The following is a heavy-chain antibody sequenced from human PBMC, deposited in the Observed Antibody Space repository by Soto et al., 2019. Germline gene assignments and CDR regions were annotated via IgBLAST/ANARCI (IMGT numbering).Heavy chain of an antibody. CDR1: GGSISSGGYY. CDR3: ARTAVTQTCDFDI. V-gene: IGHV4-31*03. CDR2: IYYSGST. D-gene: IGHD4-17*01. J-gene: IGHJ3*02. Sequence: SETLSLTCTVSGGSISSGGYYWSWIRQHPGKGLEWIGYIYYSGSTYYNPSLKSRVTISVDTSKNQFSLKLSSVTAADTAVYYCARTAVTQTCDFDIWGQGPMVTVSS.